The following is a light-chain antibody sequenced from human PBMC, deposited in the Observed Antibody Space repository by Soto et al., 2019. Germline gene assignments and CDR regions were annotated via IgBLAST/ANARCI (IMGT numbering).Light chain of an antibody. J-gene: IGKJ1*01. CDR1: QSISSY. V-gene: IGKV1-39*01. Sequence: DIQMTQSPSSLSASVGDRVTITCRASQSISSYLNWYQQKPGKAPKLLIYAASSLQSGVPLRFSGSRSGTDFTLTISSLQPADFASYYCQQSYSTPWTFGQGTKVEIK. CDR2: AAS. CDR3: QQSYSTPWT.